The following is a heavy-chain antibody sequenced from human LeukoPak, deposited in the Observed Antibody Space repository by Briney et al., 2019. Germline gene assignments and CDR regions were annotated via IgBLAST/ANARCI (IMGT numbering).Heavy chain of an antibody. Sequence: SQTLSLTCTVSGGSLSSVDYYWSWIRQPPGKGLEWIGYIYYSGSTYYNPSLKSRVTISVDTSKNQFSLKLSSVTAADTAVYYCARLGYCSSTSCYTLQGWFDPWGQGTLVTVSS. CDR3: ARLGYCSSTSCYTLQGWFDP. CDR1: GGSLSSVDYY. CDR2: IYYSGST. D-gene: IGHD2-2*02. V-gene: IGHV4-30-4*01. J-gene: IGHJ5*02.